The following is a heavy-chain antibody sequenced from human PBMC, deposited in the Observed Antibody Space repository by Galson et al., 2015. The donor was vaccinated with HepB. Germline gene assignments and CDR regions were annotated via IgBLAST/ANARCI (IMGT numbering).Heavy chain of an antibody. J-gene: IGHJ4*02. CDR3: ARNLFGTGNFEH. D-gene: IGHD1-1*01. V-gene: IGHV1-8*01. CDR1: GYTFTDYD. Sequence: SVKVSCKASGYTFTDYDINWVRQAPGQGLEWMGWMTPNNGNTGYAQKFQGRVTMTRSTSTSTAFMELSSLRSEDTAVYCCARNLFGTGNFEHWGQGTLVTVSS. CDR2: MTPNNGNT.